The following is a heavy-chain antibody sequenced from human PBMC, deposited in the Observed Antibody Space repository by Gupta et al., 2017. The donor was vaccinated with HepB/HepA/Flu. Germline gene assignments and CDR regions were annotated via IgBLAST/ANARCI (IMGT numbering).Heavy chain of an antibody. Sequence: QVQLVESGGGVVQPGRSLRLSCAASGFTFSSYGMHWVRQAPGKGLEWVAVISYDGSNKYYADSVKGRFTISRDNSKNTLYLQMNSLRAEDTAVYYCASIPTKSSGGSCYGCRWGQGTLVTVSS. J-gene: IGHJ4*02. CDR3: ASIPTKSSGGSCYGCR. D-gene: IGHD2-15*01. V-gene: IGHV3-30*03. CDR2: ISYDGSNK. CDR1: GFTFSSYG.